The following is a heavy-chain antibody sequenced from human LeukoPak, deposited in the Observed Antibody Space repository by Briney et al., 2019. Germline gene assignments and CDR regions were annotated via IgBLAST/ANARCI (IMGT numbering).Heavy chain of an antibody. CDR3: ARGQYCAESSCYGDFDY. CDR1: GGSISSYY. D-gene: IGHD2-2*01. V-gene: IGHV4-59*01. CDR2: IYYSGST. Sequence: SETLSLTCTVSGGSISSYYWSWIRQPPGKGLEWIGYIYYSGSTNYNPSLKSRVTISVDTSKNQFSLKLSSVTAADTAVYYCARGQYCAESSCYGDFDYWGQGTLVTVSS. J-gene: IGHJ4*02.